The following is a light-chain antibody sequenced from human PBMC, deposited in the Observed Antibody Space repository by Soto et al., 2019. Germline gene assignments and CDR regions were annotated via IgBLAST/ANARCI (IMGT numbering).Light chain of an antibody. Sequence: QPVLTQPPSVSGAPGQRVTISCTGSSSNIGAGYDVHWYQQLPGTAPKLLIYGNSNRPSGVPDRFSGSKSGTSASLAITGLQAADEADYYCQSYASSMSGVVFGGGTKLTVL. J-gene: IGLJ2*01. CDR2: GNS. CDR1: SSNIGAGYD. V-gene: IGLV1-40*01. CDR3: QSYASSMSGVV.